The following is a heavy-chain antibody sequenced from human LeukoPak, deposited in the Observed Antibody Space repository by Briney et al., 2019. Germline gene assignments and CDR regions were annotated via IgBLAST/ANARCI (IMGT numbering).Heavy chain of an antibody. CDR2: ISRTGNSI. D-gene: IGHD6-25*01. V-gene: IGHV3-48*03. CDR1: GFTLTSYE. CDR3: ARARVAATNWFDP. Sequence: GGSLRLSCAASGFTLTSYEMNWVRLAPGKGLEWTSYISRTGNSIYYADSVKGRFTISRDNAKNSLYLQMNSLRDEDTAVYYCARARVAATNWFDPWGQGTLVTVSS. J-gene: IGHJ5*02.